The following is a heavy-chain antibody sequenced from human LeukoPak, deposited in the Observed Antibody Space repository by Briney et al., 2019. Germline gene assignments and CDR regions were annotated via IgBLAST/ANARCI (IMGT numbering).Heavy chain of an antibody. CDR3: ARAYGSSGYFQLPTDY. V-gene: IGHV3-23*01. CDR2: ITGNGDTT. D-gene: IGHD3-22*01. J-gene: IGHJ4*02. Sequence: GGSLRLSCAASGFTFDDYAMHWVRQAPGKGLEWISGITGNGDTTHHVDSVKGRFTISRDNSKNTLFLQMNSLRVEDTALYYCARAYGSSGYFQLPTDYWGQGTLVTVSS. CDR1: GFTFDDYA.